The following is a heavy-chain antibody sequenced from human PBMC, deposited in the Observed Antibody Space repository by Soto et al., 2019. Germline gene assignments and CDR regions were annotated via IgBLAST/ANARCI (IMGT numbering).Heavy chain of an antibody. J-gene: IGHJ6*02. CDR1: GGTFSSYA. CDR3: ARDLEGCSSTSCSQYYYGMDV. Sequence: ASVKVSCKASGGTFSSYAISWVRQAPGQGLEWMGGIIPIFGTANYAQKFQGRVTITADESTSTAYMELSSLRSEDTAVYYCARDLEGCSSTSCSQYYYGMDVWGQGTTVTVSS. V-gene: IGHV1-69*13. CDR2: IIPIFGTA. D-gene: IGHD2-2*01.